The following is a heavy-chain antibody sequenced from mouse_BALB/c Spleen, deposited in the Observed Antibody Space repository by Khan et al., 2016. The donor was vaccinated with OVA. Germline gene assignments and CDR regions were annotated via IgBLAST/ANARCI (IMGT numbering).Heavy chain of an antibody. CDR3: MRYDGYYWYFDV. V-gene: IGHV11-2*02. CDR1: GFTFSGFW. CDR2: INSDGSAI. Sequence: EVQLLETGGGLVQPGGSRGLSCEGSGFTFSGFWMSWVRQTPGKTLAWIGDINSDGSAINYAPSIKDRFTIFRDNDKSTLYLQMSNVRSEDTAKYSCMRYDGYYWYFDVWGAGTTVTVSS. J-gene: IGHJ1*01. D-gene: IGHD2-3*01.